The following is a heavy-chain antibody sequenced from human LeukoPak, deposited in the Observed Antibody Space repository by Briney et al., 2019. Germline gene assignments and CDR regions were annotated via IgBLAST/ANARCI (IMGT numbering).Heavy chain of an antibody. CDR1: GFPVRKRY. J-gene: IGHJ4*02. V-gene: IGHV3-53*01. CDR3: ASLEGGPSDGR. Sequence: GGSLRLSCEVSGFPVRKRYMALVRQPPGKGLECVAVIYSGGTTYHIDSVKGRFTISRDISKSTMYLEMNNLRAEDTAIYYCASLEGGPSDGRWGQGTLVTVSS. CDR2: IYSGGTT. D-gene: IGHD3-3*01.